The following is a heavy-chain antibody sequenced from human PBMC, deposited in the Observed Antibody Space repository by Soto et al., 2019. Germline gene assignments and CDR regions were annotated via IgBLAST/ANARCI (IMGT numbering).Heavy chain of an antibody. V-gene: IGHV3-74*01. CDR1: GFSYSSYR. J-gene: IGHJ6*02. CDR2: RNSDGTDT. CDR3: ARALTAFGMDV. D-gene: IGHD3-9*01. Sequence: GGSLRLSSAASGFSYSSYRLHGVRQAPGSGLVWVSRRNSDGTDTHHADAVKGPFTISRDTAKDTLYLQMTSLRTKDTAVYYCARALTAFGMDVCGQGTTVTAP.